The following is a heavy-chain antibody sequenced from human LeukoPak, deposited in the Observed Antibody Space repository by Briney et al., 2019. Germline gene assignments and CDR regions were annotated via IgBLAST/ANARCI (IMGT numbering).Heavy chain of an antibody. CDR2: ISGSGGNT. J-gene: IGHJ3*02. Sequence: GGSLRLPCAASGFTFSSYVMSWVRQAPGKGLEWVSAISGSGGNTYYADSVKARFTISRDNSKNTLYLQMNSLRAEDTAVYYCANLGNCSTTSCYMEAFDIWGQGTMVTVSS. CDR1: GFTFSSYV. CDR3: ANLGNCSTTSCYMEAFDI. V-gene: IGHV3-23*01. D-gene: IGHD2-2*02.